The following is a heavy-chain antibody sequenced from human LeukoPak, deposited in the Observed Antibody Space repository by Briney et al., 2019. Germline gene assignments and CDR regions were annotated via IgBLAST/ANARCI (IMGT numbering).Heavy chain of an antibody. CDR3: AREVVVPGAPYFFDY. CDR1: GFTFSDYY. Sequence: GGSLRLSCAASGFTFSDYYMSWIRQAPGKGLEWVSYISSGGYTISYADSVRGRFTISRDNAKNSLYLQMNSLRAEDTAVYYCAREVVVPGAPYFFDYWGQGILVPVSS. J-gene: IGHJ4*02. V-gene: IGHV3-11*01. D-gene: IGHD2-2*01. CDR2: ISSGGYTI.